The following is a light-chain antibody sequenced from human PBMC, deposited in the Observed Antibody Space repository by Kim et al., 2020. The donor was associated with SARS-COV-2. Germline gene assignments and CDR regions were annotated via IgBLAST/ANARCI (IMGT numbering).Light chain of an antibody. J-gene: IGKJ4*01. CDR3: QHYGSPTLT. CDR1: PSVSNTY. CDR2: DTS. V-gene: IGKV3-20*01. Sequence: LAPGARATLSGRASPSVSNTYVAWYHQKPGQAPRLLIYDTSSRATGIADRFSGSGSGTDFTLTISRLEPEDFAVFYCQHYGSPTLTFGGGTKLEI.